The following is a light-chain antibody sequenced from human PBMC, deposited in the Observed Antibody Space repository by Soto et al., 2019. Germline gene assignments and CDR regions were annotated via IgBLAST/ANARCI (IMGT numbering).Light chain of an antibody. V-gene: IGLV2-23*01. J-gene: IGLJ1*01. CDR3: CSYAGSITYV. Sequence: QSVLAQPASVSGSPGQSITISCTGTSSDVGGYNLVSWYQQHPGKAPKVVIYEGTKRPSGVSNRFSGSKSGTTASLTISGLQTEDEADYYCCSYAGSITYVFGTGTKVTVL. CDR2: EGT. CDR1: SSDVGGYNL.